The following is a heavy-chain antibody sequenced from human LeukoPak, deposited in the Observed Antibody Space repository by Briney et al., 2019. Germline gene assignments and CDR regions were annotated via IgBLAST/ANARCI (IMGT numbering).Heavy chain of an antibody. J-gene: IGHJ4*02. CDR2: SSPYNGNT. V-gene: IGHV1-18*04. D-gene: IGHD2-2*01. CDR1: GYTFTGYY. CDR3: ARDPGQVVPAASPTHYFDS. Sequence: GASVKVSCKASGYTFTGYYMHWVRQAPGQGLEWMGWSSPYNGNTNYAPKFQGRVTMTTDPSTNTAYMELRSLRSDDTAVYFCARDPGQVVPAASPTHYFDSWGQGTLVTVSS.